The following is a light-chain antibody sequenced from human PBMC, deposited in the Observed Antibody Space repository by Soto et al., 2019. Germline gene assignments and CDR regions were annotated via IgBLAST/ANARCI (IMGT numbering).Light chain of an antibody. V-gene: IGKV1-39*01. CDR3: QQSYSTPRT. Sequence: DIQMTQSPSSLSVSVGDRVTITCRASQSIVSYLNWYQQKLAKAPKLLIYTASNLQRGVPSRFSGSGSGTDFTLTISNLQPEDFATYYCQQSYSTPRTFGQGTKLEIK. J-gene: IGKJ2*02. CDR2: TAS. CDR1: QSIVSY.